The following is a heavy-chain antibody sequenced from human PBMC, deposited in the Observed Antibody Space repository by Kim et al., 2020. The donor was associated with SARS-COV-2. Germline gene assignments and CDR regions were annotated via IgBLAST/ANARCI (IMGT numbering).Heavy chain of an antibody. J-gene: IGHJ4*02. D-gene: IGHD6-13*01. CDR3: VKDPALAADYYFDY. Sequence: ADSVKGRFTISRENSKNTLYLQMSSLRAEDTAVYYCVKDPALAADYYFDYWGQGTLVTVSS. V-gene: IGHV3-64D*09.